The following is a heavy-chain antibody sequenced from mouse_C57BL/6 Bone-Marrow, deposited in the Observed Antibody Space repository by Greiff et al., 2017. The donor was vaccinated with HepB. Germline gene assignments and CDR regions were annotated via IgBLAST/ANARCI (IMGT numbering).Heavy chain of an antibody. V-gene: IGHV1-77*01. CDR1: GYTFTDYY. CDR2: IGPGSGST. J-gene: IGHJ2*01. Sequence: VMLVESGAELVKPGASVKISCKASGYTFTDYYINWVKQRPGQGLEWIGKIGPGSGSTYYNEKFKGKATLTADKSSSTAYMQLSSLTSEDSAVYFCGLTTVVANPYYFDYWGQGTTLTVSS. CDR3: GLTTVVANPYYFDY. D-gene: IGHD1-1*01.